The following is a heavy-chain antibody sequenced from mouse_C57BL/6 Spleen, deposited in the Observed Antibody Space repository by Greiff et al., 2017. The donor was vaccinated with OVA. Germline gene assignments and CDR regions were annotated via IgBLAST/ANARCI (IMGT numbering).Heavy chain of an antibody. D-gene: IGHD4-1*01. CDR1: GFTFTDYY. V-gene: IGHV7-3*01. Sequence: EVQRVESGGGLVQPGGSLSLSCAASGFTFTDYYMSWVRQPPGKALAWLGFIRNKANGYTIEYSASVKGRFTISRDNSQNILYLQMNALRAEDSATYYCTRYTTLTSFDDWGQGTTLTVSS. CDR2: IRNKANGYTI. J-gene: IGHJ2*01. CDR3: TRYTTLTSFDD.